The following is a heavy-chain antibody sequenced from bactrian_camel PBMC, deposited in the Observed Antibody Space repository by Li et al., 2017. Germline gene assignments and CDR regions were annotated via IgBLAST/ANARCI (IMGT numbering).Heavy chain of an antibody. CDR1: GYRYSTYC. V-gene: IGHV3S53*01. J-gene: IGHJ4*01. Sequence: HVQLVESGGGSVQAGESLRPSCVVSGYRYSTYCMGWFRQVPGNEREPLASIDSDGRTSVADSVKGRFTISQDNTENTLYLQMDGLAPEDSAMYYCAADSGWAAYCSLVRGSGYEYHYWGQGTQVTVS. CDR2: IDSDGRT. D-gene: IGHD3*01. CDR3: AADSGWAAYCSLVRGSGYEYHY.